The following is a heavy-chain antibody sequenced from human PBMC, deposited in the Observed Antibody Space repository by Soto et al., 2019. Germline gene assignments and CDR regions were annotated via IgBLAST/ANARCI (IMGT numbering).Heavy chain of an antibody. D-gene: IGHD2-2*01. Sequence: GGSLRLSCAASGFTFTNYWMQWVRQAPGKGLVWVSRINSDGSSTSHAYAVKGRLTISRDNAKNTLYLQMSSLRAEDTAVYYCARPQYLPDDVFDVWGRGTVVTVSS. CDR2: INSDGSST. CDR3: ARPQYLPDDVFDV. V-gene: IGHV3-74*01. CDR1: GFTFTNYW. J-gene: IGHJ3*01.